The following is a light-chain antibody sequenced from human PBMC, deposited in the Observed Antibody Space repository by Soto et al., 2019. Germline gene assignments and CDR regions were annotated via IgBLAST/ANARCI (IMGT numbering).Light chain of an antibody. V-gene: IGKV3-15*01. Sequence: EIVKTQSPAALSVSPGERVTLSCRASQSLSSHLAWYQQKPGQAPGLLIYGVSTRATGVPTRFSGSASGTEFTLTISSLLYEDFAVYYCQQYHDWPLTFGGGTKVDIK. CDR1: QSLSSH. CDR3: QQYHDWPLT. CDR2: GVS. J-gene: IGKJ4*01.